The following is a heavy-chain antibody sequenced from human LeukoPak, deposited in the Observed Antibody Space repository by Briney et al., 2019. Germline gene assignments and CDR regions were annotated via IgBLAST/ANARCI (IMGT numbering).Heavy chain of an antibody. CDR1: GGTFSSYA. Sequence: ASVKVSCKASGGTFSSYAISWVRQAPGQGLEWMGGIIPIFGTANYAQKFQGRVTITTGESTSTAYMELPSLRSEDTAVYYCASHYGSGSYVGGNWFDPWGQGTLVTVSS. CDR3: ASHYGSGSYVGGNWFDP. J-gene: IGHJ5*02. CDR2: IIPIFGTA. D-gene: IGHD3-10*01. V-gene: IGHV1-69*05.